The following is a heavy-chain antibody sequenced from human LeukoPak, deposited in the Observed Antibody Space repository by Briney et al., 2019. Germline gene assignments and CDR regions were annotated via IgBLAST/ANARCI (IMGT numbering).Heavy chain of an antibody. CDR3: ARLLVGGQDYFDS. D-gene: IGHD2-15*01. CDR1: GYTFTNYW. Sequence: PGGSLRLSCKGSGYTFTNYWISWVRQMPGKGLEWMGRIDPTDSYIHYSPSFQGHVTMSTDKSISTAYLQWSSLKASDTAMYYCARLLVGGQDYFDSWGQGTLVTVSS. J-gene: IGHJ4*02. CDR2: IDPTDSYI. V-gene: IGHV5-10-1*01.